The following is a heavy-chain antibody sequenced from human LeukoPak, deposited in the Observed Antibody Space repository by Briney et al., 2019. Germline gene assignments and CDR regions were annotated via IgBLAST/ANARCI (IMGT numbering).Heavy chain of an antibody. CDR3: ASGGYYYDSSGYYY. CDR1: GFTFDDYA. D-gene: IGHD3-22*01. Sequence: GGSLRLSCAASGFTFDDYAMHWVRQAPGKGLEWVAFIRYDGSNKYYADSVKGRFTISRDNSKNTLYLQMNSLRAEDTAVYYCASGGYYYDSSGYYYWGQGTLVTVSS. V-gene: IGHV3-30*02. J-gene: IGHJ4*02. CDR2: IRYDGSNK.